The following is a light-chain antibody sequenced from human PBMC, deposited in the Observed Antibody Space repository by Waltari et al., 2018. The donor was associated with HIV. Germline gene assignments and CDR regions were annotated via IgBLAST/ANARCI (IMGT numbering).Light chain of an antibody. CDR3: CSYAGSSTWV. Sequence: QSALTQPASVSGSPGQSITISCPGTSRDVGSYNLVSWYQQHPGKAPKLMIYEGSKRPSGVSNRFSGSKSGNTASLTISGLQAEDEADYYCCSYAGSSTWVFGGGTKLTVL. V-gene: IGLV2-23*01. J-gene: IGLJ3*02. CDR1: SRDVGSYNL. CDR2: EGS.